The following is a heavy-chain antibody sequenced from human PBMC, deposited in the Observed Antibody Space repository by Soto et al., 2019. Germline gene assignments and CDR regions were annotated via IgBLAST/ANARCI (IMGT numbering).Heavy chain of an antibody. J-gene: IGHJ4*02. CDR3: ARDTYYYGSGSHNRGPFDY. CDR1: GYTFTGYY. CDR2: INPNSGGT. V-gene: IGHV1-2*04. Sequence: ASVKVSCKASGYTFTGYYMHWVRQAPGQGLEWMGWINPNSGGTNYAQKFQGWVTMTRETSISTAYMELSRLRSDDTAVYYCARDTYYYGSGSHNRGPFDYWGQGTLVTVSS. D-gene: IGHD3-10*01.